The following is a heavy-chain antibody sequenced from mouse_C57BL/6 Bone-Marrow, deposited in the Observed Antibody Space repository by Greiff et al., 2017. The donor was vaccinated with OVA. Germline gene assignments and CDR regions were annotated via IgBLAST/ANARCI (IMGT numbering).Heavy chain of an antibody. D-gene: IGHD2-5*01. Sequence: VQLQQPGAELVRPGSSVKLSCKASGYTFTSYWMHWVKQRPIQGLEWIGNIDPSDSETHYNQKFKDKATLTVDKSSSTAYMQLSSLTSEDSAVYYCARDYYSNSCYFDVWGTGTTVTVSS. CDR2: IDPSDSET. J-gene: IGHJ1*03. CDR3: ARDYYSNSCYFDV. V-gene: IGHV1-52*01. CDR1: GYTFTSYW.